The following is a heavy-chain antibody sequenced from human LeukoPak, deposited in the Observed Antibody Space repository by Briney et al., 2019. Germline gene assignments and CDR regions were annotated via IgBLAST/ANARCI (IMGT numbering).Heavy chain of an antibody. CDR1: GYSISSGYY. V-gene: IGHV4-38-2*02. Sequence: PSETLSLTCTVSGYSISSGYYWGWIRQPPGKGQEWIGSIYHSGSTYYNPFLKSRVTISVDTSKNQFSLRLSSVTAADTAVYYCARAAIVGATGIDYWGQGTLVTVSS. CDR2: IYHSGST. J-gene: IGHJ4*02. CDR3: ARAAIVGATGIDY. D-gene: IGHD1-26*01.